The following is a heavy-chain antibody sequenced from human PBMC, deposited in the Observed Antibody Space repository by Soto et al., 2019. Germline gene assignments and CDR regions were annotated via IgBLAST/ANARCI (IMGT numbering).Heavy chain of an antibody. D-gene: IGHD6-25*01. V-gene: IGHV3-9*01. CDR2: ISWNSDTT. J-gene: IGHJ6*03. Sequence: PGGSLRLSCAASGFSFDDYVLHWVRQVPGKGLEWVSGISWNSDTTSYADSVKGRFTISRDNAKNSLYLQMSSLRAEDTALYYCARGLGFSFYYIDVWGKGIMVTVSS. CDR1: GFSFDDYV. CDR3: ARGLGFSFYYIDV.